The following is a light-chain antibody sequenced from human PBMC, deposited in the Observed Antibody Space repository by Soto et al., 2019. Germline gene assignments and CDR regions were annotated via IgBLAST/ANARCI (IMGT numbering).Light chain of an antibody. CDR1: QSVSGN. Sequence: EIVLTQSPAPLSVSPGERAPLSCRARQSVSGNLAWYQQKPGQAPRLLIYGASTRATGIPARFSGSGSGTEFTLTISSLQSEDFAVYCCQQYNNWPPGGTFGQGTKVDIK. CDR3: QQYNNWPPGGT. CDR2: GAS. V-gene: IGKV3-15*01. J-gene: IGKJ1*01.